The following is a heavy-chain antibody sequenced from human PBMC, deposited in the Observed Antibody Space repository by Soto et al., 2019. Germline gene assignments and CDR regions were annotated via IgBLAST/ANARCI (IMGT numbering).Heavy chain of an antibody. CDR1: GDPITSGGFF. Sequence: QVQLQESGPGLVKPSQTLSLTCTLSGDPITSGGFFWTWIRQHPAKGLEWIGYIYYSGVTYYNPSLRSRATISLDTSKNQFSLNLSSVTAADTAMYYRARDLRGRRSGRFDPWGQGTLVTVSS. D-gene: IGHD3-10*01. V-gene: IGHV4-31*03. CDR2: IYYSGVT. CDR3: ARDLRGRRSGRFDP. J-gene: IGHJ5*02.